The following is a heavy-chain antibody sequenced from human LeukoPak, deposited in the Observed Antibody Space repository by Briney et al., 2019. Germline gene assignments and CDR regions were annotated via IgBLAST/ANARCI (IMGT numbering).Heavy chain of an antibody. CDR2: INPNTGDT. CDR1: GYTFIAYY. CDR3: ARGSGNYLFDY. V-gene: IGHV1-2*02. J-gene: IGHJ4*02. Sequence: GGSVKVSCKASGYTFIAYYIQWVRQAPGQGLEWMGWINPNTGDTDYAQKFQVRVTVTRDTSISTSYMELSSLRSDDTAVYYCARGSGNYLFDYWGQGTLLTVSS. D-gene: IGHD1-26*01.